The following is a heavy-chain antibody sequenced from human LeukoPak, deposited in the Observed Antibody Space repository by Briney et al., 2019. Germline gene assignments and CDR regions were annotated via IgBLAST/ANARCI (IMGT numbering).Heavy chain of an antibody. CDR2: ISGSGGST. J-gene: IGHJ4*02. CDR3: AHSYTYYDILTGYQYYFDC. D-gene: IGHD3-9*01. CDR1: GLTFSSYA. V-gene: IGHV3-23*01. Sequence: GGSLRLSCAASGLTFSSYAMSWVRQAPGKGLEWVSAISGSGGSTYYADSVKGRFTISRDNSKNTLYLQTNTLRAEDTAVYYCAHSYTYYDILTGYQYYFDCWGQGTLVTVSS.